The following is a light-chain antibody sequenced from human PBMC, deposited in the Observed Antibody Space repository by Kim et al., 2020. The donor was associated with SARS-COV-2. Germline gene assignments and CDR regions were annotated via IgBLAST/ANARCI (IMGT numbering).Light chain of an antibody. V-gene: IGLV3-21*04. CDR3: QVWDSTKDLPV. J-gene: IGLJ2*01. CDR2: YDR. CDR1: NIASKT. Sequence: SYELTQPPSVSVAPGKTARITCGGNNIASKTVHWYQQRPGQLPVLVVSYDRDRPSGIPERFSGSNSGNTATLTISRVEAGDEADYYCQVWDSTKDLPVLGGGTQLTVL.